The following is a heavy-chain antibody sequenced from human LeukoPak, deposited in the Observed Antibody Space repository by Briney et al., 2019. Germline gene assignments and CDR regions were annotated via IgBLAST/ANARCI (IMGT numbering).Heavy chain of an antibody. V-gene: IGHV4-59*01. CDR2: IYYSGST. CDR1: GGSISSYY. D-gene: IGHD6-13*01. Sequence: PSETLSLTCTVSGGSISSYYWSWIRQPAGKGLEWIGYIYYSGSTNYNPSLKSRVTISVDTSKNQFSLKLSSVTAADTAVYYCARENVAAADYYYMDVWGKGTTVTVSS. J-gene: IGHJ6*03. CDR3: ARENVAAADYYYMDV.